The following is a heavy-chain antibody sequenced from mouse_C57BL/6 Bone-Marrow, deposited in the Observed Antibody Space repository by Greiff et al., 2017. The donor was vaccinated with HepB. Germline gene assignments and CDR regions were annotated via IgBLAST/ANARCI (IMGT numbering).Heavy chain of an antibody. Sequence: EVMLVESGAELVKPGASVKLSCTASGFNIKDYYMHWVRQRTEQGLEWIGRIDPEDGETKYAPKFQGKATITADTSSNTAYLQLSSLTSEDTAVYSCARGVYYGNYDWYFDVWGTVTTVTVSS. J-gene: IGHJ1*03. D-gene: IGHD2-1*01. CDR3: ARGVYYGNYDWYFDV. V-gene: IGHV14-2*01. CDR1: GFNIKDYY. CDR2: IDPEDGET.